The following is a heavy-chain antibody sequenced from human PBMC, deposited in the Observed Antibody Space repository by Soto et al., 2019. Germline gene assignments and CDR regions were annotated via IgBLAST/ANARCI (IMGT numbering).Heavy chain of an antibody. V-gene: IGHV3-48*01. D-gene: IGHD2-21*01. CDR2: MSSSGTTI. CDR1: GFTFSTYS. Sequence: EVQLVESGGGLVQPGGSLRLSCAASGFTFSTYSMNWVRQAPGKGLEWVSYMSSSGTTIYYADSVKGRFTISRDNAKNSRYLQINSRKAEDTAVYYCIAPRFPPASWGQEPWSPSPQ. CDR3: IAPRFPPAS. J-gene: IGHJ5*01.